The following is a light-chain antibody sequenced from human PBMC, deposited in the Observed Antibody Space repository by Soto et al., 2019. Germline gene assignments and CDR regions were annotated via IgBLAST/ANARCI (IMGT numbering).Light chain of an antibody. CDR2: AAS. V-gene: IGKV1-39*01. Sequence: DIQLTQSPSSLSASVVDRVPMTCRASETISTFLNWYQHKPGKAPRLLISAASRLQSGVPPRFSGSGSGTDFTLTISSLLPEDFATYYCQQSYSASFGGGTKVDI. CDR1: ETISTF. CDR3: QQSYSAS. J-gene: IGKJ4*01.